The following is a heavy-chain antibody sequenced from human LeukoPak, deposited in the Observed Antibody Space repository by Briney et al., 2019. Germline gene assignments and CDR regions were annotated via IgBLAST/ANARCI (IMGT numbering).Heavy chain of an antibody. CDR2: IRYDGSNK. V-gene: IGHV3-30*02. D-gene: IGHD3-22*01. CDR3: ARDYSDYYDSSGYYSSY. CDR1: GFTFSSYG. J-gene: IGHJ4*02. Sequence: GGSLRLSCAASGFTFSSYGMHWVRQAPGKGLEWVAFIRYDGSNKYYADSVKGRFTISRDNAKNSLYLQMDSLRAEDTAVYYCARDYSDYYDSSGYYSSYWGQGTLVTVSS.